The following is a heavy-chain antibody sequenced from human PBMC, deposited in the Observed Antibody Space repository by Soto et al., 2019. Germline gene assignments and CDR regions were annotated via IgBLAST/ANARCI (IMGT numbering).Heavy chain of an antibody. CDR2: IYHSGST. CDR3: ARVMSGYGENWFDP. J-gene: IGHJ5*02. Sequence: QVQLQESGPGLVKPSGTLSLTCAVSSGSISSSNWWSWVRQPPGKWLEWIGEIYHSGSTNYNPSLKSRVTISVAKSKNQFSLKLSSVTAADTAVYYCARVMSGYGENWFDPWGQGTLVTVSS. D-gene: IGHD5-12*01. V-gene: IGHV4-4*02. CDR1: SGSISSSNW.